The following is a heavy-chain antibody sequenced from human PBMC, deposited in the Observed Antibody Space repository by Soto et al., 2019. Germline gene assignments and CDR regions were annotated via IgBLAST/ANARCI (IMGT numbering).Heavy chain of an antibody. J-gene: IGHJ3*02. Sequence: PSETLSLTCTVSGGSISSGGYYWNWIRQHPGKGLEWIGYIFYSGSTSYNTSLKSRVTISVDTSKNQFSLKLSSVTAADTVVYYFSRDCNYDSSGYYGTCGAFDIWGQGTMVTVSS. D-gene: IGHD3-22*01. CDR1: GGSISSGGYY. CDR3: SRDCNYDSSGYYGTCGAFDI. CDR2: IFYSGST. V-gene: IGHV4-31*03.